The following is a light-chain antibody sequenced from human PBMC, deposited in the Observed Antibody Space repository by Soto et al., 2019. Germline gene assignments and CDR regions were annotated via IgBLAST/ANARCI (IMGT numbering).Light chain of an antibody. J-gene: IGLJ1*01. CDR3: SSYTSTISLGV. Sequence: QSVLTQPASVSGSLGQSITISCTGTSSDVGGYNYVSWYQQHPGKAPKLMIYEVSNRPSGVSTRFSGSKSGNTASLTISGLQAEDEADYFCSSYTSTISLGVFGTGTKGTVL. CDR1: SSDVGGYNY. V-gene: IGLV2-14*01. CDR2: EVS.